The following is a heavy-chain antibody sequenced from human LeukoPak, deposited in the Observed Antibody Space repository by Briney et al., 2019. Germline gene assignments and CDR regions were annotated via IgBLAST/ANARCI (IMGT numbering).Heavy chain of an antibody. D-gene: IGHD6-19*01. CDR2: ISGSGGST. CDR1: GFTFSSYA. V-gene: IGHV3-23*01. J-gene: IGHJ4*02. Sequence: GGSLRLSCAASGFTFSSYAMSWVRQAPGKGLEWVSAISGSGGSTYYADSVKGRFTISRDNSKNTLYLQMNSLRAEDTAVYYCANPRRGYSSGWYYFDYWGQGTLVTVSS. CDR3: ANPRRGYSSGWYYFDY.